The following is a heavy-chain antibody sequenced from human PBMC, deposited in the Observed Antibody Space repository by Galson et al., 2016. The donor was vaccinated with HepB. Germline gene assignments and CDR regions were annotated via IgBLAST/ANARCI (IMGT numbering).Heavy chain of an antibody. D-gene: IGHD4-17*01. J-gene: IGHJ4*02. V-gene: IGHV1-46*01. Sequence: SVKVSCKASGYTFTSYNVHWVRQAPGQGLEWMGIINPSGGSTSYAQKFQGRVTMTRDTSTSTVYMELSSLRLEDTAVYYCARGGYGDYGTVRDDYWGQGTLVIVSS. CDR1: GYTFTSYN. CDR2: INPSGGST. CDR3: ARGGYGDYGTVRDDY.